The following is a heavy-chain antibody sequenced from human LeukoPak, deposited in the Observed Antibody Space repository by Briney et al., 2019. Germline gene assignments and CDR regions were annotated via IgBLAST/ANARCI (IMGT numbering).Heavy chain of an antibody. J-gene: IGHJ4*02. CDR1: GYTFPAYY. Sequence: ASVKVSCKASGYTFPAYYIHWVRQAPGQGLEWMGWMNPKSGDTTYAQKFQGRVSMTRDTSITTAYMELRRVTSDDTAVYFCASPLSYYDSSGYDYWGQGTLVTVSS. CDR2: MNPKSGDT. V-gene: IGHV1-2*02. D-gene: IGHD3-22*01. CDR3: ASPLSYYDSSGYDY.